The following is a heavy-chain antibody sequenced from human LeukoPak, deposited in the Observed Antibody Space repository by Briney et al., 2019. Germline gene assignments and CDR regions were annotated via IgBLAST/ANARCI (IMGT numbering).Heavy chain of an antibody. V-gene: IGHV3-23*01. J-gene: IGHJ4*02. Sequence: GGSLRLSCAASGFTFSSYAMSWVRQAPGKGLEWVSAISGSDSTYYADFVKGRFTISRDNSKNTLYLQTNSLRAEDTAVYYCAKDSPYAYYGSGSYWDYWGQGTLVTVSS. CDR2: ISGSDST. CDR3: AKDSPYAYYGSGSYWDY. CDR1: GFTFSSYA. D-gene: IGHD3-10*01.